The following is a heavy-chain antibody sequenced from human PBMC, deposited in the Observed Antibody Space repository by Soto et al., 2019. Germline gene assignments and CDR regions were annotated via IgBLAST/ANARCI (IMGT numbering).Heavy chain of an antibody. D-gene: IGHD6-13*01. V-gene: IGHV4-30-4*01. J-gene: IGHJ4*02. CDR2: IYYSGST. CDR3: AGYSSSWSLPFDY. Sequence: PSETLSLTCTVSGGSISSGDYYWSWIRQPPGKGLEWIGYIYYSGSTYYNPSLKSRVTISVDTSKNQFSLKLGSVTAADTAVYYCAGYSSSWSLPFDYWGQGTLVTVSS. CDR1: GGSISSGDYY.